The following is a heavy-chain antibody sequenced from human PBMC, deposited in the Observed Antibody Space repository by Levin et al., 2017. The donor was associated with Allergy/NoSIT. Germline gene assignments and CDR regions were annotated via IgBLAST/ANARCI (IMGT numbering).Heavy chain of an antibody. CDR2: IKQDGSEK. V-gene: IGHV3-7*03. CDR3: ARDLGYCSGAGCYTVLDY. Sequence: GGSLRLSCAASGFTFSNYYMYWVRQAPGKGLEWVAHIKQDGSEKYYVDSVKGRFTISRDNAKNSLYLQMNSLRAEDTAVYCCARDLGYCSGAGCYTVLDYWGQGTLVTVSS. CDR1: GFTFSNYY. J-gene: IGHJ4*02. D-gene: IGHD2-15*01.